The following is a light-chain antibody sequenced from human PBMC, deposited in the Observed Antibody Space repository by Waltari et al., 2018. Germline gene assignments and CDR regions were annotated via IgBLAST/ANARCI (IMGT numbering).Light chain of an antibody. CDR2: AAS. CDR1: QGISNW. Sequence: DIQMTPSPSSASASVGDRVTITCRASQGISNWLAWYQQKPGKAPKLLIYAASILQTGVPSRFSGSGSGTDFTLTIRNLQPEDFATYCCQQGNSFPPTFGQGTRVEVK. V-gene: IGKV1-12*01. J-gene: IGKJ1*01. CDR3: QQGNSFPPT.